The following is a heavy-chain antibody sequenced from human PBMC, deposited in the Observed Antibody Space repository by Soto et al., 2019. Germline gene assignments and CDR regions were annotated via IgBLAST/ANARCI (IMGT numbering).Heavy chain of an antibody. Sequence: PSETLSLTCTVSGGSISTGGYYWSWIRQHPGKGLEWIGYLYNSATTYYNPSLKSRVTISVDTSKNQFSLKLSSVSVADTAVYYCARDPAPWGQGALVTVSS. CDR1: GGSISTGGYY. V-gene: IGHV4-31*03. CDR3: ARDPAP. J-gene: IGHJ5*02. CDR2: LYNSATT.